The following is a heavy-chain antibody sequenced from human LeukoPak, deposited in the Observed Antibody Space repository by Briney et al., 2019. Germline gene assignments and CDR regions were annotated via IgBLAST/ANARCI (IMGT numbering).Heavy chain of an antibody. D-gene: IGHD6-19*01. V-gene: IGHV4-39*07. CDR2: IYYSGST. CDR3: ARGGIAVAGTDY. Sequence: SDTLSLTCTVSGGSISSSSYYWGWIRQPPGKGLEWIGSIYYSGSTYYNPSLKSRVTISVDTSKNQFSLKLSSVTAADTAVYYCARGGIAVAGTDYWGQGTLVTVSS. CDR1: GGSISSSSYY. J-gene: IGHJ4*02.